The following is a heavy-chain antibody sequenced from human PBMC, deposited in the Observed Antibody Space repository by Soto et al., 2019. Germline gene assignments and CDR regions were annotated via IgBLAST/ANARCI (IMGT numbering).Heavy chain of an antibody. CDR2: IVVGSGNT. Sequence: SVKVSCKASGFTFTSSAVQWVRQARGQRLEWIGWIVVGSGNTNYAQKFQERVTITRDMSTSTAYMELSSLRSEDTAVYYCAAAKEKMYYYDSSGYRNHDDFDIWGQGTMVTVSS. CDR1: GFTFTSSA. D-gene: IGHD3-22*01. CDR3: AAAKEKMYYYDSSGYRNHDDFDI. J-gene: IGHJ3*02. V-gene: IGHV1-58*01.